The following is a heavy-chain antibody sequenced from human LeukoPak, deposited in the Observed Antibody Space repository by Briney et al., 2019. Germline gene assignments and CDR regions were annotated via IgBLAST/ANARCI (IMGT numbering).Heavy chain of an antibody. CDR3: ARARRDGYNYVDY. CDR2: IHYSGST. Sequence: SETLSLTCAVYGGSFSGYYWSWIRQHPGKGLEWIGCIHYSGSTYYNPSLKSRVIISVDTSRSHFSLRLSSVTAADTAVYYCARARRDGYNYVDYWGQGTLVTVSS. CDR1: GGSFSGYY. J-gene: IGHJ4*02. V-gene: IGHV4-31*11. D-gene: IGHD5-24*01.